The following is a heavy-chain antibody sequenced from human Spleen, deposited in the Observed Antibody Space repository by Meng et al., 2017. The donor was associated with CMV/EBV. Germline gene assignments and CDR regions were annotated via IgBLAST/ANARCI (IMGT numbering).Heavy chain of an antibody. J-gene: IGHJ4*02. D-gene: IGHD3-3*01. CDR1: YA. CDR2: IRGSGGSK. CDR3: AKIGGLDGGIFGVVINGGVDY. Sequence: YAMSWVRQAPGKGLEWVSAIRGSGGSKYYADSVKGRFTISRDNSKNTLYLQMNSLRAEDTAVYYCAKIGGLDGGIFGVVINGGVDYWGQGTPVTVSS. V-gene: IGHV3-23*01.